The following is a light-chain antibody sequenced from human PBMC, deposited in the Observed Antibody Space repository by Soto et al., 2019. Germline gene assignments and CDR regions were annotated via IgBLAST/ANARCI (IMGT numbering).Light chain of an antibody. Sequence: EIFLPQSPDTLSFSPGDLATLSCTASQSVTNYIACYQQRPGQAPRLLIYDASNRATGVPARFSGSGSGTDFTLTISSLEPEDFAVYYCQQRSNWPITFGQRTRLEI. J-gene: IGKJ5*01. V-gene: IGKV3-11*01. CDR1: QSVTNY. CDR2: DAS. CDR3: QQRSNWPIT.